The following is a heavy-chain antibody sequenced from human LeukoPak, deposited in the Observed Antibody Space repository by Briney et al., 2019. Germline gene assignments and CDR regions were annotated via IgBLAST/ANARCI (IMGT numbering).Heavy chain of an antibody. J-gene: IGHJ6*02. CDR3: ARSGGSYHYYYGMDV. V-gene: IGHV3-66*01. CDR2: IYSGGST. D-gene: IGHD1-26*01. Sequence: GGSLRLSCAASGLTVSSNYMSWVRQAPGKGLEWVSVIYSGGSTYYADSVKGRFTISRDNSKNTLYLQMNSLRAEDTAVYYCARSGGSYHYYYGMDVWGQGTTVTVSS. CDR1: GLTVSSNY.